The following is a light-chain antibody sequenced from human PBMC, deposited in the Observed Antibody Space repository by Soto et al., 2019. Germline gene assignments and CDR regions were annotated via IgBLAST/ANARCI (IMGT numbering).Light chain of an antibody. Sequence: QSALTQPASVSGSPGQSITISCTGTSSDIGSDKLISWYQHHPGRAPKLLIYEVTKRPLGVPDRFSGSKSGNAASLTVSGLQAEDEADYYCSSYAGSNYPYVFGTGTKLTVL. V-gene: IGLV2-14*02. J-gene: IGLJ1*01. CDR1: SSDIGSDKL. CDR2: EVT. CDR3: SSYAGSNYPYV.